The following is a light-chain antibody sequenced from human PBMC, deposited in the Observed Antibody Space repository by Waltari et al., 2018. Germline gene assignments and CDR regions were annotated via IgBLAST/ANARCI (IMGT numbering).Light chain of an antibody. CDR1: QSVSSSY. CDR2: GAS. J-gene: IGKJ2*01. V-gene: IGKV3-20*01. Sequence: EIVLTQSPGTLSLSPGERATLSCRASQSVSSSYLAWYQQKPGQAPRLLIYGASSRATGIPDRFCGSGSGTDFTLTINRLEPEDFAVYYCQQYGSSPYTFGQGTKLEIK. CDR3: QQYGSSPYT.